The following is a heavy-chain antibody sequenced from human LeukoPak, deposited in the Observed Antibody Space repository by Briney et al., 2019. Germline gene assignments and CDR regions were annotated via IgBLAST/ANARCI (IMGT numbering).Heavy chain of an antibody. CDR2: IDPSDSYT. CDR1: GYSFTSYW. D-gene: IGHD2-15*01. CDR3: ARRLQRHFDY. V-gene: IGHV5-10-1*01. Sequence: GESLKISFKDSGYSFTSYWISWVRQMPGKGLEWMGRIDPSDSYTNYSPSFQGHVTISVDKSISTAYLQWSSLKASDTAMYYCARRLQRHFDYWGQGTLVTVSS. J-gene: IGHJ4*02.